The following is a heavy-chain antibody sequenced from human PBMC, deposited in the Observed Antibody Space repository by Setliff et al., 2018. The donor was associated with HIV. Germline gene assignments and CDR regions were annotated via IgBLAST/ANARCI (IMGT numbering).Heavy chain of an antibody. D-gene: IGHD6-19*01. CDR3: AGDYAGSGRPFDY. CDR2: FDSSGGT. V-gene: IGHV4-61*02. J-gene: IGHJ4*02. CDR1: GDSVRSGRYY. Sequence: SETLSLTCTVSGDSVRSGRYYWSWIRQPAGMGLEWIGRFDSSGGTDYNPSLKSRVTISKDTSKNQLSLKLTSVTAADTAVYFCAGDYAGSGRPFDYWGQGTLVTVSS.